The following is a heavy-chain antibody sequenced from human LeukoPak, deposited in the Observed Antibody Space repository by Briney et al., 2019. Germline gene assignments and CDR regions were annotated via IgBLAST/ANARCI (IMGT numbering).Heavy chain of an antibody. CDR2: MNPNSGNT. Sequence: GSVRVSCTASAYTFTSYDINWVRQAPGQGLEWMGWMNPNSGNTDYAQKFQGRVTMTRNTSISRAYMELSSLRSEDTAVYYCARGARPHLAARHEDLDYWGQGTLVTVSS. V-gene: IGHV1-8*01. CDR3: ARGARPHLAARHEDLDY. J-gene: IGHJ4*02. CDR1: AYTFTSYD. D-gene: IGHD6-6*01.